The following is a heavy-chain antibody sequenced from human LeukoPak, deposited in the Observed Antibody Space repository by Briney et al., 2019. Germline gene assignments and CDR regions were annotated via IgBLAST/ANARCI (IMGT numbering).Heavy chain of an antibody. D-gene: IGHD3-3*01. CDR2: IYSGDST. Sequence: GGSLRLSCAASGFTVSGNFMSWVRQAPGKGLEWVSIIYSGDSTYYADSVKGRFTISRDNSKNTLYLQMNSLRAEDTAVYYCARVFWEKDGFIGAFDIWGQGTMVTVSS. J-gene: IGHJ3*02. CDR1: GFTVSGNF. V-gene: IGHV3-66*01. CDR3: ARVFWEKDGFIGAFDI.